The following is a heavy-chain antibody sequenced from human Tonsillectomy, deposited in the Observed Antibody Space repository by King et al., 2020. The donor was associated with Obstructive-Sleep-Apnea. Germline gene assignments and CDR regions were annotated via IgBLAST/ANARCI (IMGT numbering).Heavy chain of an antibody. D-gene: IGHD3-22*01. V-gene: IGHV4-39*07. J-gene: IGHJ4*02. CDR2: IYYSGST. CDR3: AREYEITMIVVVITATKYFDY. CDR1: GGSISSSSYY. Sequence: LQLQESGPGLVKPSETLSLTCTVSGGSISSSSYYWGWIRQPPGKGLEWIGRIYYSGSTYYNPSLKSRVTISVDTSKNQFSLKLSSVTAADTAVYYCAREYEITMIVVVITATKYFDYWGQGTLVTVSS.